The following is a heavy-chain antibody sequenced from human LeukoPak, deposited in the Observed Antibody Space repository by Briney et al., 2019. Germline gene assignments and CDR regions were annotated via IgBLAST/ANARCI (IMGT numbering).Heavy chain of an antibody. CDR3: AKTKGYFDY. CDR2: IYNDGST. V-gene: IGHV4-4*07. D-gene: IGHD1/OR15-1a*01. J-gene: IGHJ4*02. CDR1: GGSIRSYY. Sequence: SETLSLTCTVSGGSIRSYYWSWIRQPAGKGPEWIGRIYNDGSTNYNPSPKSRVTMSVDTSKNQFSLKLSSVTAADTAVYYCAKTKGYFDYWGQGTLVTVSS.